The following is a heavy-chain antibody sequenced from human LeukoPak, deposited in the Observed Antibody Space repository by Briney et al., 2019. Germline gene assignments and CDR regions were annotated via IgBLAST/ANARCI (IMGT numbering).Heavy chain of an antibody. J-gene: IGHJ4*02. CDR3: AKRPDVLRYFDWLLYTLNFDY. CDR1: RLTFSSYG. D-gene: IGHD3-9*01. V-gene: IGHV3-30*02. CDR2: IRYDGSNK. Sequence: PGGSLRLSCAASRLTFSSYGMHWVRQAPGKGLEWVAFIRYDGSNKYYADSVKGRFTISRDNSKNTLYLQMNSLRAEDTAVYYCAKRPDVLRYFDWLLYTLNFDYWGQGTLVTVSS.